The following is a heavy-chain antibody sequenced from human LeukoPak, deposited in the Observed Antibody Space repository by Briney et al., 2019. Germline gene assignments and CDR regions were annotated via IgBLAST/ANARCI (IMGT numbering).Heavy chain of an antibody. J-gene: IGHJ6*03. CDR2: IYYSGST. Sequence: SETLSLTCTVSGGSISSSSYYWGWIRQPPGKGLEWIGSIYYSGSTYYNPSLKSRVTISVDTSKNQFSLKLSSVTAADTAVYYCARHNSSGWYYIYMDVWGKGTTVTISS. CDR3: ARHNSSGWYYIYMDV. V-gene: IGHV4-39*01. D-gene: IGHD6-19*01. CDR1: GGSISSSSYY.